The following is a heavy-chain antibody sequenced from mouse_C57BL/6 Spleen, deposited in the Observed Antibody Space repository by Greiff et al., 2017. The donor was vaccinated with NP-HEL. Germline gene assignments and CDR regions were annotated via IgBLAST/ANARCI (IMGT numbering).Heavy chain of an antibody. D-gene: IGHD1-1*01. Sequence: ESGPGLVKPSQSLSLTCSVTGYSITSGYYWNWIRQFPGNKLEWMGYINYDGSNNYNPYLKNRNSITRDTSKNQFFLKLNSMTTEDTATYYCASEDYGSSWAWFAYWGQGTLVTVSA. J-gene: IGHJ3*01. CDR1: GYSITSGYY. V-gene: IGHV3-6*01. CDR2: INYDGSN. CDR3: ASEDYGSSWAWFAY.